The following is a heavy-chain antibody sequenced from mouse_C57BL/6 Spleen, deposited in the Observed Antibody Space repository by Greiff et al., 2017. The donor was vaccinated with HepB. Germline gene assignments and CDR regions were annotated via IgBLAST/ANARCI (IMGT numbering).Heavy chain of an antibody. V-gene: IGHV1-22*01. CDR3: AREEDYGSSLDY. CDR1: GYTFTDYN. J-gene: IGHJ2*01. D-gene: IGHD1-1*01. Sequence: VHVKQSGPELVKPGASVKMSCKASGYTFTDYNMHWVKQSHGKSLEWIGYINPNNGGTSYNQKFKGKATLTVNKSSSTAYMELRSLTSEDSAVYYCAREEDYGSSLDYWGQGTTLTVSS. CDR2: INPNNGGT.